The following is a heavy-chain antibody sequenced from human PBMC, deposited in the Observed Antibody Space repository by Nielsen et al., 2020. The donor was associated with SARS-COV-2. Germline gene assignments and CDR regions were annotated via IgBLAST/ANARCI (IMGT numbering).Heavy chain of an antibody. CDR3: ARVIAMVRGGWFDP. Sequence: GSLRLSCTVSGGSISSGSYYWSWIRQPAGKGLEWIGEINHSGSTNYNPSLKSRVTISVDTSKNQFSLKLSSVTAADTAVYYGARVIAMVRGGWFDPWGQGTLVTVSS. D-gene: IGHD3-10*01. CDR1: GGSISSGSYY. V-gene: IGHV4-61*10. CDR2: INHSGST. J-gene: IGHJ5*02.